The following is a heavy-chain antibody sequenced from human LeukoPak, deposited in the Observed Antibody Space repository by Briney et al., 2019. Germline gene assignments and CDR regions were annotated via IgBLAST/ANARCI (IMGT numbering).Heavy chain of an antibody. D-gene: IGHD1-26*01. CDR3: ARDSGSGNNDY. V-gene: IGHV1-3*01. J-gene: IGHJ4*02. CDR1: GYTFTSYA. CDR2: ISAGNGNT. Sequence: ASVTVSCTAPGYTFTSYAIHWVRQAPGQRLEWMGWISAGNGNTKYSQNFQGGVTFISNTSATTAFMELSSLRSGDAAVYYCARDSGSGNNDYWGQGTLVTVSS.